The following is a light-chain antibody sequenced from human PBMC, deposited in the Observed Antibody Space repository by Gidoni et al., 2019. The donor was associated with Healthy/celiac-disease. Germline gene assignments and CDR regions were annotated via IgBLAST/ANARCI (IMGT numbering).Light chain of an antibody. Sequence: DIVITQSPDFLSVSLGERATINCKSSQSVLYSSNNKNYLAWYQQKPGKPPKLLIYWASTRESGVPDRFSGSGSGTDFTLTISSLQAEDVAVYYCQQYYSTPYTFGQGTKLEIK. CDR2: WAS. J-gene: IGKJ2*01. CDR3: QQYYSTPYT. CDR1: QSVLYSSNNKNY. V-gene: IGKV4-1*01.